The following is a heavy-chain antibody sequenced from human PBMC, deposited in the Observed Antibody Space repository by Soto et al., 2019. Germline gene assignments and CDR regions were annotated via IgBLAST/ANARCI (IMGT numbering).Heavy chain of an antibody. CDR2: INTGNGIT. J-gene: IGHJ5*02. V-gene: IGHV1-3*04. D-gene: IGHD4-4*01. CDR3: ARDPSTINKLIGVWFDP. Sequence: ASVKVSCKASGYTFTGSVMHWVRQAPGQRLEWMGWINTGNGITQYSQRFQGRVTFTADASTSTVYLELSSLRSEDTAMYYCARDPSTINKLIGVWFDPWGQGTLVTVSS. CDR1: GYTFTGSV.